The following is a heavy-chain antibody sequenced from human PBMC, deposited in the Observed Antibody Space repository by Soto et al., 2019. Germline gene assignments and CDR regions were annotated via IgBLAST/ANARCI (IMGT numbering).Heavy chain of an antibody. D-gene: IGHD6-13*01. CDR2: LYYGRSA. Sequence: QVQLQESGPGLVKPSETLSLTCAVSGDSLSSYYCMWIRQPPGKGLESIGYLYYGRSANYNPSLKSRVTLSVDTSTNQCSLTLSSMTAADTVVYYCALRSMAAVPEYWGQGTLVTVSS. J-gene: IGHJ4*02. V-gene: IGHV4-59*01. CDR1: GDSLSSYY. CDR3: ALRSMAAVPEY.